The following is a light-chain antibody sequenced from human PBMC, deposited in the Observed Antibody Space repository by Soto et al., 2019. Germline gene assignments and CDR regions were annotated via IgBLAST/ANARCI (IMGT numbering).Light chain of an antibody. CDR3: QQRSNWPPR. V-gene: IGKV3-11*01. CDR2: DAS. Sequence: EIVLTQSPATLSLSPGERATLSCRASQSVSSYLAWYQQKPGQAPRLLIYDASNRATGIPARFSGSGSGTGFTLTISSLEPEDFAVYYCQQRSNWPPRFGQGTKVDIK. CDR1: QSVSSY. J-gene: IGKJ1*01.